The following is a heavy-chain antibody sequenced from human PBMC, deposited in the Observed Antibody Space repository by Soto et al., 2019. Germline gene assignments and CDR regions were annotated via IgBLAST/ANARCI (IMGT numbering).Heavy chain of an antibody. CDR3: ARHPYCSSTTCSADYNFYGVDV. CDR1: GYTFSTGW. J-gene: IGHJ6*02. Sequence: PGEFLKISCRASGYTFSTGWIGWVRQTPGKGLEWVGIIFPEDSDTRYSPSFQGRVTISADKSTSTAYLQWGSLRASDSAIYYCARHPYCSSTTCSADYNFYGVDVWGQGTTVTVSS. V-gene: IGHV5-51*01. CDR2: IFPEDSDT. D-gene: IGHD2-2*01.